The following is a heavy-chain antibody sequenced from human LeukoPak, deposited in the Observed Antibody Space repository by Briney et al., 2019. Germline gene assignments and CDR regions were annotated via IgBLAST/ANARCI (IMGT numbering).Heavy chain of an antibody. CDR2: IYSGDVT. CDR1: GFTVTTNY. Sequence: GGSLRLSCAASGFTVTTNYMSWVRQAPGKGLEWVSVIYSGDVTYYADSVRGRFTISRDNSKNALYLLMNNLRAEDTAIYYCATEWYTGTSLHYTYWGQGTLVTVSS. V-gene: IGHV3-53*01. J-gene: IGHJ4*02. D-gene: IGHD1-26*01. CDR3: ATEWYTGTSLHYTY.